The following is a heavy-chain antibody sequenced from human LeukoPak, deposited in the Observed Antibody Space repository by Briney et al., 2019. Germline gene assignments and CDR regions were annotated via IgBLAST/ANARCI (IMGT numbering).Heavy chain of an antibody. Sequence: ASVKVSCKASGYTFTGYYLHWVRQAAGQGLEWMEWINPHSGVTTFPQKFQGRVTMTMDTSISTTYIEMSRLRADDTAVYYCARDQVAATSAHNFDYWGQGTLVTVSS. CDR3: ARDQVAATSAHNFDY. CDR2: INPHSGVT. V-gene: IGHV1-2*02. CDR1: GYTFTGYY. J-gene: IGHJ4*02. D-gene: IGHD1-26*01.